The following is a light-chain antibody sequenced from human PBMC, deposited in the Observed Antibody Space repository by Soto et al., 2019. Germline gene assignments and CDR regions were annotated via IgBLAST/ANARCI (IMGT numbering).Light chain of an antibody. CDR1: QSVSSN. CDR2: GAS. CDR3: QQYNNWPPGT. J-gene: IGKJ1*01. Sequence: EIVMTRSPATLSVSPGERATLSCRASQSVSSNSAWYQQKPGQAPRLLIYGASTRATGIPARFSGSGSGTEFTLTISSLQSEDFAVYYCQQYNNWPPGTFGQGTKVDIK. V-gene: IGKV3-15*01.